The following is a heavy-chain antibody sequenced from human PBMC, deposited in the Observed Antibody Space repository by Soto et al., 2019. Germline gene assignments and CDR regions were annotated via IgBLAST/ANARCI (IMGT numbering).Heavy chain of an antibody. CDR1: GFTFSSYA. CDR3: ARPYGGKIGDAPDL. J-gene: IGHJ3*01. V-gene: IGHV3-23*01. Sequence: GGSLRLSCVASGFTFSSYAMSWVRQVPGKGLEWVSTISDAAGSAYYVDSVKGRFTISRDNSKKTLYLQMNSLRAEDSAVYYRARPYGGKIGDAPDLWGPGTLVTVSS. CDR2: ISDAAGSA. D-gene: IGHD4-17*01.